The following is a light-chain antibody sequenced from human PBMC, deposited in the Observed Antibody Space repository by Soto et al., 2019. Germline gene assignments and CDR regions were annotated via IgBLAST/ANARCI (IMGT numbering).Light chain of an antibody. Sequence: VLTQPPSVSAAPGQKVTISCSGSSSNIGGNSVSWYQQLPGTAPKLLIYDDDKRPSGIPDRFSGSKSGTSATLGITGFQTGDEADYYCGSWDSSLSAYVFATGTEVTVL. CDR3: GSWDSSLSAYV. CDR2: DDD. J-gene: IGLJ1*01. CDR1: SSNIGGNS. V-gene: IGLV1-51*01.